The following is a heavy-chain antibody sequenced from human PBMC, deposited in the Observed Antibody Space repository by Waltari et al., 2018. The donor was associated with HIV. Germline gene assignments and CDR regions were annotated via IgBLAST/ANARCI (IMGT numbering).Heavy chain of an antibody. CDR3: ARHSSVTNIHFDY. CDR1: GGSISSSYYY. CDR2: LYYSAST. D-gene: IGHD4-4*01. Sequence: QLQLQESGPGLVKPSETLSLPCHVSGGSISSSYYYWGWIRQPPGKGMEWIGCLYYSASTDYNPSLKVRVNISVDTAKNQFSLKLSSVTASDTAVYYCARHSSVTNIHFDYWGQGTLVTVSS. V-gene: IGHV4-39*01. J-gene: IGHJ4*02.